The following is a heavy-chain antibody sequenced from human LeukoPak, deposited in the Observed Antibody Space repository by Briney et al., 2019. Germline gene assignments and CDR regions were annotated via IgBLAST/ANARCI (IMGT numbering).Heavy chain of an antibody. D-gene: IGHD6-13*01. CDR3: AKDRIAAAGSLFDY. Sequence: PGGSLRLSCAASGFTFSSYGMHWVRQAPGKGLEWVAVISYDGSNKYYADSVKGRFTISRDNSKNTLYLQMNSLRAEDTAVYYCAKDRIAAAGSLFDYWGQGTLVTVSS. V-gene: IGHV3-30*18. CDR2: ISYDGSNK. CDR1: GFTFSSYG. J-gene: IGHJ4*02.